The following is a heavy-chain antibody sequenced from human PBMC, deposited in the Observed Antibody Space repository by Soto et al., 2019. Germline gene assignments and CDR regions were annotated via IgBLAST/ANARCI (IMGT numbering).Heavy chain of an antibody. Sequence: GGSLRLSCAASGFTFSAFEMNWVRQAPGKGLEWLSYIYNSGSTMTYADSVKGRFAISRDNAKNSLYLQMYSLRAEDTAVYYCARESGGTGLDVWGQGTTVTVSS. CDR1: GFTFSAFE. J-gene: IGHJ6*02. CDR3: ARESGGTGLDV. V-gene: IGHV3-48*03. CDR2: IYNSGSTM. D-gene: IGHD1-1*01.